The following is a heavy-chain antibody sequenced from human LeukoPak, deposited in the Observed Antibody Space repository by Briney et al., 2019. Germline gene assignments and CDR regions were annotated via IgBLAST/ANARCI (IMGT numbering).Heavy chain of an antibody. CDR3: AGYHAYGVTTPPLGY. J-gene: IGHJ4*02. Sequence: SETLSLTSTVSGDSIRTTDSYRGWIRQPPGKGLEWIGSIYHSGSTYYNPSLKSRVTISVDTSKNQFSLRLSSVTAADTAVYYCAGYHAYGVTTPPLGYWGQGTLVTVSS. V-gene: IGHV4-39*07. CDR2: IYHSGST. D-gene: IGHD4-17*01. CDR1: GDSIRTTDSY.